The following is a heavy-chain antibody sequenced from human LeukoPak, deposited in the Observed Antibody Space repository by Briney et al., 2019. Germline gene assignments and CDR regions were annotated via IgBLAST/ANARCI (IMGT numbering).Heavy chain of an antibody. V-gene: IGHV3-74*03. CDR3: VRGSLRLPRSTPDY. Sequence: GEYLRLSCAVSGFSFSNYWMHWVRQDPGKGLVWVSYISSDGSVTKYAASVKGRFTISRGNAVNTLYLQMNSLRVEDTAVYYCVRGSLRLPRSTPDYWGQGTLVTVSS. D-gene: IGHD2-21*02. CDR1: GFSFSNYW. CDR2: ISSDGSVT. J-gene: IGHJ4*02.